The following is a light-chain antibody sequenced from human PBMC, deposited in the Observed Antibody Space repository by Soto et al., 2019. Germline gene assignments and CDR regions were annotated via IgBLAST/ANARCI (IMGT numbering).Light chain of an antibody. V-gene: IGKV1-5*03. CDR1: QSTRSW. CDR2: KAS. J-gene: IGKJ3*01. Sequence: DIQMTQSPSTLSASVGDRVTITCRASQSTRSWLAWYQHKPGKAPKLLIYKASTLDSGVPSRFSGSGSGTDFTLTISSLQPDDFATYYCQQYDRYSLSFGPGTKVEIK. CDR3: QQYDRYSLS.